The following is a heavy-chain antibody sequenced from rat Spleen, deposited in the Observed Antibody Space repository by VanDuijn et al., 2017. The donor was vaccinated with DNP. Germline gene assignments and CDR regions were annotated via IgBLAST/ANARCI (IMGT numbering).Heavy chain of an antibody. J-gene: IGHJ4*01. Sequence: QVQLQESGPGLVQPSQTLSLTCTVSGFSLTRDGVTWVRQPPGKGLEWLAAMSSGGSTYYNSTLKSRLTISRDTSKSQVFLEMNSLQIEDTAIYFCTRDPLYNSGALDAWGQGTSVTVSS. V-gene: IGHV2S12*01. CDR2: MSSGGST. CDR1: GFSLTRDG. CDR3: TRDPLYNSGALDA. D-gene: IGHD4-3*01.